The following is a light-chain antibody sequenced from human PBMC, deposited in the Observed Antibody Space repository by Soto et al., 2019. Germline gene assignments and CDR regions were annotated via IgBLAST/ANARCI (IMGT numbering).Light chain of an antibody. CDR1: SSNIGACYD. CDR3: QSYDSSLSGSV. V-gene: IGLV1-40*01. Sequence: QAVLTQPPSVSGAPGQRGTISCTGSSSNIGACYDVHWYQQLPGTAPKLLIYGNINRPSGVPDRFSGSESGTSASLAITGLQAEDEADYYCQSYDSSLSGSVFCGGTKLTVL. CDR2: GNI. J-gene: IGLJ3*02.